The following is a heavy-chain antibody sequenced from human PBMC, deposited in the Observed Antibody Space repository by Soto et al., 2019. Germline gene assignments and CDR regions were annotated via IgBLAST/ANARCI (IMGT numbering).Heavy chain of an antibody. J-gene: IGHJ4*02. Sequence: SETLSLTCTVSGGSISSSGHYWSWIRQHPGKGLEWIGYIFYTGNTYYNPSLRSRLIISVDTSKNQFSLKLSSVTAADTAVYYCARLREGYNHVNFDYWGQGTLVTVSS. CDR1: GGSISSSGHY. D-gene: IGHD5-12*01. CDR2: IFYTGNT. CDR3: ARLREGYNHVNFDY. V-gene: IGHV4-31*03.